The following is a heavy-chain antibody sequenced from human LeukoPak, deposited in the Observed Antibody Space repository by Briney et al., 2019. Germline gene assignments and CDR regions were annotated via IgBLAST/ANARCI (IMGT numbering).Heavy chain of an antibody. Sequence: SETLSLTCTVSGGSISSSSYYWGWIRQPPGKGLEWIGSIYYSGSTYYNPSLKSRVTISVDTSKNQFSLKLSSVTAADTAVYYCARVGDIVVALDAFDIWGQGTMVTVSS. CDR1: GGSISSSSYY. V-gene: IGHV4-39*07. J-gene: IGHJ3*02. CDR3: ARVGDIVVALDAFDI. CDR2: IYYSGST. D-gene: IGHD2-15*01.